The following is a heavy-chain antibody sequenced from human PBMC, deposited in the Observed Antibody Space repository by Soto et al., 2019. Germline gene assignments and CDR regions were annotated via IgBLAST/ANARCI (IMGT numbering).Heavy chain of an antibody. CDR2: IYYSGST. Sequence: PSETLSLTCTVSGGSISSSSYYWGWIRQPPGKGLEWIGSIYYSGSTYYNPSLKSRVTISVDTSKNQFSLKLSSVTAADTAVYYCARQPRNYGDSRYYYYYYMDVWGKGTTVTVSS. CDR3: ARQPRNYGDSRYYYYYYMDV. D-gene: IGHD4-17*01. V-gene: IGHV4-39*01. CDR1: GGSISSSSYY. J-gene: IGHJ6*03.